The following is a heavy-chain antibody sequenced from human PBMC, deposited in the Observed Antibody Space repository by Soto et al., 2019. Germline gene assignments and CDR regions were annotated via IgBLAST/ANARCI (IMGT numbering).Heavy chain of an antibody. V-gene: IGHV3-23*01. Sequence: PGGSLRLSCAASGFTFSSYAMSWVRQAPGKGLEWVSAISGSGGSTYYADSVKGRFTISRDNAKNSVYLQMASLGAEDTAVYYCARDGVAPGLYFDHWGQGTPVTVSS. CDR2: ISGSGGST. D-gene: IGHD6-13*01. CDR1: GFTFSSYA. J-gene: IGHJ4*02. CDR3: ARDGVAPGLYFDH.